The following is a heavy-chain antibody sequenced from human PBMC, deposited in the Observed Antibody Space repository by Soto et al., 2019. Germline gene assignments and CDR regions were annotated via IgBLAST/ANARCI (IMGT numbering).Heavy chain of an antibody. D-gene: IGHD7-27*01. CDR2: IPGSGGHKLHP. V-gene: IGHV3-23*01. Sequence: GGSLRLSCAASGCTFTNNAMSWVRLAPGQGLEWVSTIPGSGGHKLHPEYADSVKGRFTISRDNSKDTLYLQMDSLSAEDTAVYYCTTEIASDWGYMDFWGKGTTVTVAS. CDR1: GCTFTNNA. CDR3: TTEIASDWGYMDF. J-gene: IGHJ6*03.